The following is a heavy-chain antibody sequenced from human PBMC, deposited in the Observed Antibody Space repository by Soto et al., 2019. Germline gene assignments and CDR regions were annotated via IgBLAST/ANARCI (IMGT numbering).Heavy chain of an antibody. Sequence: EVQLLESGGGLVQPGGSLRLSCAASGFTFSIYAMSWVRQAPGKGLEWVGRIRNKANSHTTEYAASVKGRFTISRDDSKNSLYLQLNSLRTEDTAVYYCARGKNSFDFWGQGTLVTVSS. CDR1: GFTFSIYA. CDR2: IRNKANSHTT. J-gene: IGHJ4*02. V-gene: IGHV3-72*01. CDR3: ARGKNSFDF.